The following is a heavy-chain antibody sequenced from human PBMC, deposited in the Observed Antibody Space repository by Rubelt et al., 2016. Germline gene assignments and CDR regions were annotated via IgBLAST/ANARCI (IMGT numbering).Heavy chain of an antibody. CDR3: TTESPVTQNGLFDN. J-gene: IGHJ4*02. CDR2: FKSKTDGGTT. CDR1: GFTFSNAW. Sequence: EFGGGVVQPGGSLRLSCAASGFTFSNAWLSWVRQAPGKGLEWVGRFKSKTDGGTTDYAAPVRGRFTISRDDSRNTLYLQMNSLKTEDTAVYYCTTESPVTQNGLFDNWGQGTLVTVSS. D-gene: IGHD1-1*01. V-gene: IGHV3-15*01.